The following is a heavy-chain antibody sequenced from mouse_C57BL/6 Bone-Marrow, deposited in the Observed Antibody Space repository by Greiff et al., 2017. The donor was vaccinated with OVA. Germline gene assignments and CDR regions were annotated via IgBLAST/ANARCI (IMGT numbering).Heavy chain of an antibody. CDR1: GYTFTGYW. V-gene: IGHV1-9*01. J-gene: IGHJ2*01. CDR3: ATCYGSSPSY. CDR2: ILPGSGST. Sequence: QVQLQQSGAELMKPGASVKLSCTATGYTFTGYWIEWVKQRPGHGLEWIGEILPGSGSTYYNEKFKGQVTFTADTSSNTAYMQLSSLTTEDAAIYYCATCYGSSPSYGGQGTTLTV. D-gene: IGHD1-1*01.